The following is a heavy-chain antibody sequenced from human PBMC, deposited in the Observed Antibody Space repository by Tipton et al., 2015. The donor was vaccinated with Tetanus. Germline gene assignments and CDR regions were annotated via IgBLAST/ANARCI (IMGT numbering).Heavy chain of an antibody. CDR1: GFTFSNYA. D-gene: IGHD2-2*01. J-gene: IGHJ4*02. CDR3: ARDSPDILLVPAV. V-gene: IGHV3-74*01. Sequence: SLRLSCAASGFTFSNYAMSWVRQAPGKGLEWVSGINGHGTNTAYADSVKGRFTISRDNAKNTLYLQMNSLRAEDTAVYYCARDSPDILLVPAVWGQGTLVTASS. CDR2: INGHGTNT.